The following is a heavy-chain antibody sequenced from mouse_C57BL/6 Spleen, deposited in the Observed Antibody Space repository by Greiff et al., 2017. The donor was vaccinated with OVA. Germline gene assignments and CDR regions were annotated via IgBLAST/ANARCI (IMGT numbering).Heavy chain of an antibody. Sequence: VHLVESGAELARPGASVKLSCKASGYTFTSYGISWVKQRTGQGLEWIGEIYPRSGNTYYNEKFKGKATLTADKSSSTAYMELRSLTSEDSAVYFCAREGDYDLDYWGQGTTLTVSS. CDR3: AREGDYDLDY. V-gene: IGHV1-81*01. CDR2: IYPRSGNT. J-gene: IGHJ2*01. D-gene: IGHD2-4*01. CDR1: GYTFTSYG.